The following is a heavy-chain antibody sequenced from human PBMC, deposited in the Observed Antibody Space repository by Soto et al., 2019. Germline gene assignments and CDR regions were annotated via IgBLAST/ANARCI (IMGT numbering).Heavy chain of an antibody. CDR3: ARGGDCSSTSCRYYYYYGMDV. Sequence: QVQLVQSGAEVKKPGASVKVSCKASGYTFTSYAMHWVRQAPGQRLEWMGWINACNGNTKYSQKFQGRVTITRDTSASTAYMELSSLRSEDTAVYYCARGGDCSSTSCRYYYYYGMDVWGQGTTVTVSS. V-gene: IGHV1-3*01. CDR1: GYTFTSYA. J-gene: IGHJ6*02. CDR2: INACNGNT. D-gene: IGHD2-2*01.